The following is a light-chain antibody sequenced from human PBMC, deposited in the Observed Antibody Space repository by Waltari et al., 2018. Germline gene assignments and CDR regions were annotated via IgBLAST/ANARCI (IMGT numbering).Light chain of an antibody. CDR2: CAS. CDR1: QSVSHSN. V-gene: IGKV3-20*01. J-gene: IGKJ4*01. Sequence: EIVLTQSPGTLSLSPGERATLSCRATQSVSHSNLAWYQQKGGQAPRLLIYCASSRATGIPDRFSGSGSGTDFTLSISRLEPEDYGVYYCQQYAGSPITFGGGTKVEI. CDR3: QQYAGSPIT.